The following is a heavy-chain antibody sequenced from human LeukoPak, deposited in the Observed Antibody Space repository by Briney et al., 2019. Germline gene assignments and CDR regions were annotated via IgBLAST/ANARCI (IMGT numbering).Heavy chain of an antibody. Sequence: GGSLRLSCAVSGITFSDHDMDWVRQAPGKGLEWCGRTKNKGNSYTREYAASVKGRFTISRDDSKNSLYLQMNSLRDEDTAVYYCVWDSGYYPMDWGQGTLVTVSS. CDR2: TKNKGNSYTR. CDR3: VWDSGYYPMD. D-gene: IGHD3-22*01. J-gene: IGHJ4*02. CDR1: GITFSDHD. V-gene: IGHV3-72*01.